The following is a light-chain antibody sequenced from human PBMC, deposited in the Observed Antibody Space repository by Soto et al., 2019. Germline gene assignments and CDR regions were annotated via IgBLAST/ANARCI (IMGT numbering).Light chain of an antibody. CDR3: CSYAVYVV. CDR2: EGS. V-gene: IGLV2-23*01. Sequence: QSALTQPASVSGSPGQSITISCTGTSSDVGSYNRVSWYQQHPGKAPKLMIYEGSKRPSGVSNRFSGSKSGNTASLTIAGLQAEGEADYYCCSYAVYVVFGGGTKLTVL. CDR1: SSDVGSYNR. J-gene: IGLJ2*01.